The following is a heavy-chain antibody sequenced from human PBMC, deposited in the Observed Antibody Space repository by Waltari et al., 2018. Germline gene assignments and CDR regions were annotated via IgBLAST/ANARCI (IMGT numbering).Heavy chain of an antibody. J-gene: IGHJ4*02. D-gene: IGHD6-13*01. V-gene: IGHV3-30*03. Sequence: QVQLVESGGGVVQPGRSLRLSCVASGFTFSSYGMHWVRQAPGTGLEWVAGISYDGSNKYYADSVKGRFTISRDNSKNTLYLQMNSLRAEDTAVYYCQQRDYWGQGTLVTVSS. CDR2: ISYDGSNK. CDR1: GFTFSSYG. CDR3: QQRDY.